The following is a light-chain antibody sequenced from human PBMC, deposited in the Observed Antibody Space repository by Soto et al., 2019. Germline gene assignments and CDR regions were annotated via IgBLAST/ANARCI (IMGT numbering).Light chain of an antibody. Sequence: VLTQAPGSLSLSPGERVTLSCRASQSVTSGYLAWYQQRRGQSPSLLIYGASSRATGSPDRFSGSGSGTHFTLTISRLEPEDFAVYYCQQYSGSPTFGQGTKVEI. CDR1: QSVTSGY. V-gene: IGKV3-20*01. CDR2: GAS. CDR3: QQYSGSPT. J-gene: IGKJ1*01.